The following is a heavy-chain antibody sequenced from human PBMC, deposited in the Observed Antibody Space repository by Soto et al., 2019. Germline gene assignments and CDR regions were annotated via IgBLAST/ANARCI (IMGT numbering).Heavy chain of an antibody. V-gene: IGHV2-5*02. J-gene: IGHJ4*02. Sequence: QITLKESGPTLVKPTQTLTLTCTFSGFSLSTSGVGVGWIRQPPGKALEWLALIYWDDDKRYSPSLKSRLTTXKXTXXNLVVVTMTNMDPVDTATYYCAHRGQWLGLLAFDYWGQGTLVTVSS. D-gene: IGHD6-19*01. CDR1: GFSLSTSGVG. CDR3: AHRGQWLGLLAFDY. CDR2: IYWDDDK.